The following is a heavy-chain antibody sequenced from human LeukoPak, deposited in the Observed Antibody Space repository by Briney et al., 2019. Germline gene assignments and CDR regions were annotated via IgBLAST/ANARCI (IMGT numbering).Heavy chain of an antibody. CDR2: IYYSGST. Sequence: SETLSLTCTVSGGSISSHYWSWIRQPPGKGLEWIGYIYYSGSTNYNPSLKSRVTISVDTSKNQFSLKLSSVTAADTAVYYCARGFTDSYRNSPFDYWGQGTLVTVSS. J-gene: IGHJ4*02. CDR1: GGSISSHY. V-gene: IGHV4-59*11. CDR3: ARGFTDSYRNSPFDY. D-gene: IGHD5-24*01.